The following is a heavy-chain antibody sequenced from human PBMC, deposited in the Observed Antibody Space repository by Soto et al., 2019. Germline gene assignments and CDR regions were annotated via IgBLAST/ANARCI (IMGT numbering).Heavy chain of an antibody. J-gene: IGHJ4*02. V-gene: IGHV1-18*01. CDR3: ASESSRSCHDY. CDR2: ISAYNGNT. Sequence: QVQLVQSGAEVKKPGASVKVSCKASGYTFTSYGISWVRQAPGQGLEWMGWISAYNGNTNYAQKLQGRVTMTTDTPTSTASMELRSLRSDETAVYYCASESSRSCHDYWGQGTRVTVSS. CDR1: GYTFTSYG. D-gene: IGHD6-13*01.